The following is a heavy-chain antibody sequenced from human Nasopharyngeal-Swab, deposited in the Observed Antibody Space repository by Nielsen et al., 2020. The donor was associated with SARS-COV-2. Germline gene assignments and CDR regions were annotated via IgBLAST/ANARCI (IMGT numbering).Heavy chain of an antibody. CDR2: ISGSFSTI. D-gene: IGHD6-19*01. CDR1: GFTFSSYS. CDR3: ARIPSSGWHFDY. V-gene: IGHV3-48*04. Sequence: GGSLRLSCAASGFTFSSYSMNWVRQAPGKGLEWVSYISGSFSTIYYADSVKGRFTISRDNTKNSLFLQMNSLGAEDTAVYYCARIPSSGWHFDYWGQGTLVSVSS. J-gene: IGHJ4*02.